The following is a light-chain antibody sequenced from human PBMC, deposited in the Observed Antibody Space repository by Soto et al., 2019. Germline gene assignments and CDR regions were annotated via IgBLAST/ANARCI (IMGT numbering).Light chain of an antibody. Sequence: EIVLTQSPGTLSLSPGERATLSCRASQSVSSSYLAWYQQKPGQAPRLLIYGASSRATGIPDRFSGSGSGTDFTLTIRRLEPEDFAGYYCQQYGSSLYTFGQGTKLEIK. J-gene: IGKJ2*01. V-gene: IGKV3-20*01. CDR1: QSVSSSY. CDR3: QQYGSSLYT. CDR2: GAS.